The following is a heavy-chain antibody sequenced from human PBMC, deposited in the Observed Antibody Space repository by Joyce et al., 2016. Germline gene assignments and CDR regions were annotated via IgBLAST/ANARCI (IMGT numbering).Heavy chain of an antibody. CDR1: GFTFSTSS. CDR3: ARGGIVYDYSMDL. D-gene: IGHD3-22*01. J-gene: IGHJ6*02. Sequence: EVQLVASGGGLVKPGGSLRISCAASGFTFSTSSMSWFRRAPGKGLEWVSAISRDSTYIFYADAVKGRFTVTRDNAKNSLYLQMNSLRAEDMAVFFCARGGIVYDYSMDLWGQGTTVTVSS. CDR2: ISRDSTYI. V-gene: IGHV3-21*02.